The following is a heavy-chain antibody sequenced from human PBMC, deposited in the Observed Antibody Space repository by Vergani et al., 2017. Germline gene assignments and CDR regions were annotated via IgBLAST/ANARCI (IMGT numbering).Heavy chain of an antibody. CDR3: ARTESFILRYFHWAL. V-gene: IGHV4-39*01. J-gene: IGHJ4*02. CDR1: GGSITSSSYY. CDR2: IYHSGGA. D-gene: IGHD3-9*01. Sequence: QLHLQESGPGLVKPSETLSLTCTVSGGSITSSSYYLGWIRQPPGKGLEWIGNIYHSGGAYYNPSLKGLVTISVDTSKNQFSLEVTSVTAADTAIYFCARTESFILRYFHWALWGQGTLVTVSS.